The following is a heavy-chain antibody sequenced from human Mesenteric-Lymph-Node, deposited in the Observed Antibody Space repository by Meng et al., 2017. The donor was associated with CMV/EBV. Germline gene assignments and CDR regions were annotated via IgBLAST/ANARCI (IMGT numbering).Heavy chain of an antibody. CDR3: AKDPHEFWGPYFLDP. V-gene: IGHV3-30*02. Sequence: GESLKISCVTSGFSFSDYGVYWVRQAPGRGLEWVASIRYDGRDEYYADSVKGRFTISRDNSKNTLYLQMNSLRIDDTAVYHCAKDPHEFWGPYFLDPWGQGTLVTVSS. CDR1: GFSFSDYG. J-gene: IGHJ5*02. CDR2: IRYDGRDE. D-gene: IGHD3/OR15-3a*01.